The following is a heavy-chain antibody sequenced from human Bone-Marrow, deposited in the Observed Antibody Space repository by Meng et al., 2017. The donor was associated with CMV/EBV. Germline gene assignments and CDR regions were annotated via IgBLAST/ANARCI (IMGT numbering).Heavy chain of an antibody. CDR2: INPNSGGT. CDR3: ARDPTTVTTEDYHYGMDV. Sequence: ASVKVSCKASGYTFTGYYMHWVRQAPGQGLEWMGWINPNSGGTNYAQKFQGRVTMTRDTSISTAYMELSRLRSDDTAVYYCARDPTTVTTEDYHYGMDVWGQGTTVTVSS. V-gene: IGHV1-2*02. J-gene: IGHJ6*02. CDR1: GYTFTGYY. D-gene: IGHD4-17*01.